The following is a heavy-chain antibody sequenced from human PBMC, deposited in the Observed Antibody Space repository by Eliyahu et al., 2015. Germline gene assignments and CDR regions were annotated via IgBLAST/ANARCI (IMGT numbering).Heavy chain of an antibody. J-gene: IGHJ4*02. Sequence: QLQLQESGPGLVKPSETLSLTXTVSGGSISSXXXYWGXXRQPPGKGLEWIGSIYYSGXTYYNPSLKSRVTISVDTSKNQFSLKLSSVTAADTAVYYCARSVNDFWSGPKYYFDYWGQGTLVTVSS. CDR3: ARSVNDFWSGPKYYFDY. V-gene: IGHV4-39*01. CDR2: IYYSGXT. D-gene: IGHD3-3*01. CDR1: GGSISSXXXY.